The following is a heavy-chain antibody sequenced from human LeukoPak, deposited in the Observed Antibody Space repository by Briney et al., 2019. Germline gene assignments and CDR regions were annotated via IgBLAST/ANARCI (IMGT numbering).Heavy chain of an antibody. V-gene: IGHV3-20*04. Sequence: GGSLRLSCAASGFTFDDYGMSWVRQAPGKGLEWVSGINWNGGSTGYGDSVKGRFTISRDNAKNSLYLQMNSLRAEDTALSYCARGDYRQFDHWGQGTLVTVSS. CDR3: ARGDYRQFDH. D-gene: IGHD3-16*02. CDR1: GFTFDDYG. J-gene: IGHJ4*02. CDR2: INWNGGST.